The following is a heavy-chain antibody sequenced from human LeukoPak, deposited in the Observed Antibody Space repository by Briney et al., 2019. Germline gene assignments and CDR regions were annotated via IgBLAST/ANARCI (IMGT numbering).Heavy chain of an antibody. CDR1: DYTFTSYG. D-gene: IGHD2-15*01. V-gene: IGHV1-18*01. Sequence: SVKVSCKASDYTFTSYGISWVRQAPGQGLEWMGWISAYNGNTNYAQKLQGRVTMTTDTSTSTAYMELRSLRSDDTAVYYCALGYCSGGSCYSRYYYYYGMDVWGQGTTVTVSS. CDR2: ISAYNGNT. CDR3: ALGYCSGGSCYSRYYYYYGMDV. J-gene: IGHJ6*02.